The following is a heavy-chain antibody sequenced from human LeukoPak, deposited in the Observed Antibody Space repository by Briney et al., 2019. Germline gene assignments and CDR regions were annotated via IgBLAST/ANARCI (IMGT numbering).Heavy chain of an antibody. CDR3: ARGYTDLGGDYAMDV. J-gene: IGHJ6*02. CDR1: GFNFSDYY. D-gene: IGHD2-2*02. Sequence: GGSLRLSCAASGFNFSDYYMTWIRHTPGKGLEWISYISSSGSSIYYADSVEGRFTISRDNARNSLYLQVNSLRAADTAVYYCARGYTDLGGDYAMDVWGHGTTVTVSS. V-gene: IGHV3-11*01. CDR2: ISSSGSSI.